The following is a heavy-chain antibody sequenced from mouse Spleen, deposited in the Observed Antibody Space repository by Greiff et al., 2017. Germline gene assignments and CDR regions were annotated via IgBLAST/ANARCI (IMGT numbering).Heavy chain of an antibody. D-gene: IGHD4-1*01. CDR2: INPSTGGT. V-gene: IGHV1-42*01. CDR1: GYSFTGYY. Sequence: VHVKQSGPELVKPGASVKISCKASGYSFTGYYMNWVKQSPEKSLEWIGEINPSTGGTTYNQKFKAKATLTVDKSSSTAYMQLKSLTSEDSAVYYCARMTRLGRISYYFDYWGQGTTLTVSS. CDR3: ARMTRLGRISYYFDY. J-gene: IGHJ2*01.